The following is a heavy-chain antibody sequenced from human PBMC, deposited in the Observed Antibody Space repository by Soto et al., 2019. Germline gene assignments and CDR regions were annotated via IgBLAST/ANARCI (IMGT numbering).Heavy chain of an antibody. CDR2: INHSGST. J-gene: IGHJ4*02. CDR3: ARDKITGLFDY. Sequence: SETLSLTCAVYGGSFSGYYWTWIRQPPGTGLEWIGEINHSGSTNYNPSLKSRVTISVDTSKNHFSLKLTSVTAADTVVYYCARDKITGLFDYWGQGTLVTVSS. CDR1: GGSFSGYY. V-gene: IGHV4-34*01. D-gene: IGHD2-8*02.